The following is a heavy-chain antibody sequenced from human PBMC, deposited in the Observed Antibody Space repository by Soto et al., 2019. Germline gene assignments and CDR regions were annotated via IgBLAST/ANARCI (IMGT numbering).Heavy chain of an antibody. J-gene: IGHJ4*02. CDR2: INPNSGDI. V-gene: IGHV1-2*02. CDR3: ARGYTYGSFDN. CDR1: GYTFTGHY. Sequence: QVQLVQSGADVKKPGASVKVSCKTSGYTFTGHYIHWVRQAPGQELEWMGWINPNSGDINYAEKFQGRVTMTRDTSISTAYMELSRLRSDDTAVYYCARGYTYGSFDNWAQGTLVTVSS. D-gene: IGHD5-18*01.